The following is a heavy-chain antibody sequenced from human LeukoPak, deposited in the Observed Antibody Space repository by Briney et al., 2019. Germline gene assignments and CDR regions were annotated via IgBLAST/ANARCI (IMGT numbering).Heavy chain of an antibody. V-gene: IGHV3-23*01. D-gene: IGHD3-10*01. CDR3: ARGLSSVNDAFDI. CDR1: DFLFSSFA. J-gene: IGHJ3*02. Sequence: GGSLRLSSAPSDFLFSSFAMNWAAQAPGKGLKWFSVIGASGSSTYYADSVKGRFTISRDNSKTTLYLQMNSLRAEDTAVYYCARGLSSVNDAFDIWGQGTMVTVSS. CDR2: IGASGSST.